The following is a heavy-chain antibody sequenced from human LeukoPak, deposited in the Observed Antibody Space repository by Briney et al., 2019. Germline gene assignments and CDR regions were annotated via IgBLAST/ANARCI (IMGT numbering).Heavy chain of an antibody. D-gene: IGHD6-13*01. Sequence: GGSLRLSCAASGFTFSSYWMHWVRQAPGKGLVWVSRINSDGSSTSDADSVKGRFTISRDNAKNSLYLQMNSLRAEDTAVYYCARGYSSSWHHYYYYMDVWGKGTTVTVSS. J-gene: IGHJ6*03. V-gene: IGHV3-74*01. CDR1: GFTFSSYW. CDR3: ARGYSSSWHHYYYYMDV. CDR2: INSDGSST.